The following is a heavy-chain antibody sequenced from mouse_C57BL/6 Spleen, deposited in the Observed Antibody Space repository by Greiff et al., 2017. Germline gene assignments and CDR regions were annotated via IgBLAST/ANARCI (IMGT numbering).Heavy chain of an antibody. CDR2: IDPSDSYT. J-gene: IGHJ2*01. Sequence: QVQLQQPGAELVMPGASVKLSCKASGYTFTSYWMHWVKQRPGQGLEWIGEIDPSDSYTNYNQKFKGKSTLTVDKSSSTAYMQLSSLTSEDSAVYYCARSRNWAFDYWGQGTILTVSS. D-gene: IGHD4-1*01. CDR3: ARSRNWAFDY. V-gene: IGHV1-69*01. CDR1: GYTFTSYW.